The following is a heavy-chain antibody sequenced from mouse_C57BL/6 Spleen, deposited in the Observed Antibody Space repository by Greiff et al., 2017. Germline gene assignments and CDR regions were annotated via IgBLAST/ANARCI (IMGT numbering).Heavy chain of an antibody. V-gene: IGHV1-69*01. Sequence: QVQLQQPGAELVMPGASVKLSCKASGYTFTSYWMHWVKQRPGQGLEWIGEIDPSDSYTNYNQKFKGKSTLTVDKSSSTAYMQLSSLTSEDSAVCYCARSPYYAMDYWGQGTSVTVAS. CDR1: GYTFTSYW. CDR3: ARSPYYAMDY. J-gene: IGHJ4*01. CDR2: IDPSDSYT.